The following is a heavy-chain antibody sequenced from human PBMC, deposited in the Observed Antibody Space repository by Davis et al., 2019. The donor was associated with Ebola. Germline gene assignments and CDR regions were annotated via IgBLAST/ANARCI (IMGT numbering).Heavy chain of an antibody. J-gene: IGHJ4*02. V-gene: IGHV1-2*02. CDR3: ARDRLAGGDY. Sequence: ASVKVSCKASGYTFTGYYMHWVRQAPGQGLEWMGWINPNSGGTDYAQKFQGRVTMTRDTSISTAYMELSSLRSDETAVYFCARDRLAGGDYWGQGTLVTVSS. D-gene: IGHD3-10*01. CDR2: INPNSGGT. CDR1: GYTFTGYY.